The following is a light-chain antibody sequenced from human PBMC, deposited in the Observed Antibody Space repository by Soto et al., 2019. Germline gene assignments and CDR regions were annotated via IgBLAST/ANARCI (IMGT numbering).Light chain of an antibody. CDR2: GAS. J-gene: IGKJ1*01. Sequence: EKVMTQSPATLSVSPGERATLSCRASQSVSSDLAWYQQKPGQAPRLLIYGASTRATGIPARFSGSGSGTEFTIIISSLQSEYFAFYFCQQYNNWPWTFGQGTKVEIK. CDR1: QSVSSD. CDR3: QQYNNWPWT. V-gene: IGKV3-15*01.